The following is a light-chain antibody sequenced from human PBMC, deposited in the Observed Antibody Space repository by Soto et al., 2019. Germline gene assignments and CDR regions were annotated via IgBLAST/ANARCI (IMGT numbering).Light chain of an antibody. CDR2: EVS. CDR1: SSDVGYFNS. J-gene: IGLJ3*02. Sequence: QSVLTQPASVSGSPGQSITIACTGTSSDVGYFNSVSWYQQHPGKAPKLMIYEVSNRPSGVSDRFSGSKSGNTASLTISGLQAEDEAAYYCSSFTSTSTRVFGGGTTLTVL. CDR3: SSFTSTSTRV. V-gene: IGLV2-14*01.